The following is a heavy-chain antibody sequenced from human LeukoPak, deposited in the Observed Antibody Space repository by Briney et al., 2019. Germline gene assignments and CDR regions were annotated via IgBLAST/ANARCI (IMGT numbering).Heavy chain of an antibody. CDR1: GFTFSSYV. V-gene: IGHV3-30*04. J-gene: IGHJ4*02. Sequence: GGSLRLSCAASGFTFSSYVMHWVRQAPGKGLEWVAIISYDGSNEYYADSVKGRFTISRDNSKNTLYLQMNSLRAEDTALYYCAKGLERESRLDSWGQGTLVTVSS. D-gene: IGHD1-1*01. CDR3: AKGLERESRLDS. CDR2: ISYDGSNE.